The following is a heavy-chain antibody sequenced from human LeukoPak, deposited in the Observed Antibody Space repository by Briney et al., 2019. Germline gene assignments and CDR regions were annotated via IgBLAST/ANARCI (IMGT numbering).Heavy chain of an antibody. CDR3: ARDPPLGMATIPNY. V-gene: IGHV4-38-2*02. Sequence: PSETLSLTCTVSGYSISSGYYWGWIRQPPGKGLEWIGSIYHSGSTYYNPSLKSRVTISVDTSKNQFSLKLSSVTAADTAVYYCARDPPLGMATIPNYWGQGTLVTVSS. CDR1: GYSISSGYY. J-gene: IGHJ4*02. CDR2: IYHSGST. D-gene: IGHD5-24*01.